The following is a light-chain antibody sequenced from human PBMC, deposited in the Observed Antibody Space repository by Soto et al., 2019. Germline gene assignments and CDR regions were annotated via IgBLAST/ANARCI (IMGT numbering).Light chain of an antibody. Sequence: DIQMTQSPSSLSASVGDRVTITCQASQDISNYLNWYQQRPGKAPKLLIYDASNLEIGVPSRFSGSGSGTHFTFTINSLQPEDIATYHCQQYDSLPITFGQGTRLEIK. CDR3: QQYDSLPIT. V-gene: IGKV1-33*01. J-gene: IGKJ5*01. CDR2: DAS. CDR1: QDISNY.